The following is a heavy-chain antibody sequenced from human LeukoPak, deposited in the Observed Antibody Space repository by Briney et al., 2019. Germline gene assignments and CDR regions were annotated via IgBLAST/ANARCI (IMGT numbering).Heavy chain of an antibody. CDR2: MNPNSGNT. Sequence: ASVKVSCKASGYTFTSCDINWVRQATGQGLEWMGWMNPNSGNTGYAQKFQGRVTMTRNTSISTAYMELSSLRSEDTAVYYCARGYDFWSGYYSEMENDAFDIWGQGTMVTVSS. CDR3: ARGYDFWSGYYSEMENDAFDI. CDR1: GYTFTSCD. V-gene: IGHV1-8*01. J-gene: IGHJ3*02. D-gene: IGHD3-3*01.